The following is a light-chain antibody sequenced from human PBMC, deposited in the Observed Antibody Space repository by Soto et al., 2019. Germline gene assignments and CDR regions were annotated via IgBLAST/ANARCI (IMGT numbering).Light chain of an antibody. Sequence: DIQLTQSPSFLSASVGDRVTITCRASEDISTYLPWYHQKPGKIPKLLISAASTLQSGVPSRFSGSGSGTEFTLTISGLQPEDVATYYCQQFKSYQITFGQGTLLG. CDR1: EDISTY. V-gene: IGKV1-9*01. J-gene: IGKJ5*01. CDR2: AAS. CDR3: QQFKSYQIT.